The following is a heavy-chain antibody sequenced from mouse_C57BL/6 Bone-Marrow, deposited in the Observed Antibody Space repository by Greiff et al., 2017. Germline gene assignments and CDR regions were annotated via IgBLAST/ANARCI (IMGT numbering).Heavy chain of an antibody. CDR3: ARDWMDY. CDR2: IDPSDSYT. V-gene: IGHV1-59*01. Sequence: QVQLQQPGAELVRPGTSVKLSCTASGYTFTSYWMHWVKQRPGQGLEWIGVIDPSDSYTNYPQKFQGKATLTVDTSSSTAYMQLSSLTSEDSAVYYCARDWMDYWGQGTSVTVSA. CDR1: GYTFTSYW. D-gene: IGHD4-1*01. J-gene: IGHJ4*01.